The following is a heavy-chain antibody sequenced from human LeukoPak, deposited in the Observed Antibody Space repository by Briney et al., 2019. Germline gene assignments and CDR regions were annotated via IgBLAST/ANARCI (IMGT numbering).Heavy chain of an antibody. D-gene: IGHD3-22*01. J-gene: IGHJ4*02. Sequence: SETLSFTCAIYGGSFSDYYWSWIRQRPGKGLEWIGEINHSGSTNYNPSLTSRVTMSVDTSKNQFSLKLSSATAADTAVYYCARGPPRDFGTSGFYYNYWGQGTRVTVSS. CDR3: ARGPPRDFGTSGFYYNY. V-gene: IGHV4-34*01. CDR2: INHSGST. CDR1: GGSFSDYY.